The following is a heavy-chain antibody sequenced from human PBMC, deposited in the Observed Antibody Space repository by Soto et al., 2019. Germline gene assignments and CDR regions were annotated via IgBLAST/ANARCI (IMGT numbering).Heavy chain of an antibody. CDR2: MNPNSGNT. Sequence: QVQLVQAGAEVKKPGASVKVSCKASGYSFTSYDINWVRQATGQGLEWMGWMNPNSGNTGYAQKFQGRVTITRNTYISTDYMELTSLRSEDSAVYYCEREKAGYCDLWGRATLVTVSS. V-gene: IGHV1-8*01. CDR1: GYSFTSYD. CDR3: EREKAGYCDL. J-gene: IGHJ2*01.